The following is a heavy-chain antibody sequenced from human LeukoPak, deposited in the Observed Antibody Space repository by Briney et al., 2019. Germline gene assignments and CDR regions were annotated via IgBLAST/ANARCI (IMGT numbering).Heavy chain of an antibody. Sequence: ASVKVSCKASGYTFTSYAIHWVRQAPGQRLEWMGWINAGTGNRKYSQKFQDRVTITREISATTAYMELSSLTSEDTAVYYCARVSDDSGWNFDYWGQGTLVAVSS. CDR3: ARVSDDSGWNFDY. J-gene: IGHJ4*02. CDR2: INAGTGNR. V-gene: IGHV1-3*01. D-gene: IGHD6-19*01. CDR1: GYTFTSYA.